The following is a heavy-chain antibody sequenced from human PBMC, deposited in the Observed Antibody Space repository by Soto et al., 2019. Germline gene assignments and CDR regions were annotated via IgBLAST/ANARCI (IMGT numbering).Heavy chain of an antibody. CDR3: ARSTPGYDFDY. D-gene: IGHD5-12*01. CDR2: INPNGGT. Sequence: QVQLVQSGAEVKKPGASMKVSCKASGSTFTNYYMHWVRQAPGQGLEWMGIINPNGGTSYAQKFQGRVTMTRDTSTSTVYVEMSSLRSEDTAVYYCARSTPGYDFDYWGQGTLVTVSS. CDR1: GSTFTNYY. V-gene: IGHV1-46*01. J-gene: IGHJ4*02.